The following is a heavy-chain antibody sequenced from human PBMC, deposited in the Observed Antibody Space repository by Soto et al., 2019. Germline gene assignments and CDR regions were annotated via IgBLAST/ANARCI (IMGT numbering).Heavy chain of an antibody. D-gene: IGHD1-7*01. V-gene: IGHV1-8*01. CDR3: ARIGLELLPYYYYYYGMDV. Sequence: GASVKVSCKASGYTFTSYDINWVRQATGQGLEWMGGMNPNSGNTDYAQKFQGRVTMTRNTSISTAYMELSSLRSEDTAVYYCARIGLELLPYYYYYYGMDVWGQGTTVTVSS. J-gene: IGHJ6*02. CDR1: GYTFTSYD. CDR2: MNPNSGNT.